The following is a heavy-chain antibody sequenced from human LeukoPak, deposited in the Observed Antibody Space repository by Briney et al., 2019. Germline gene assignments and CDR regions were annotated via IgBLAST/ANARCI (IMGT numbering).Heavy chain of an antibody. D-gene: IGHD3-3*01. V-gene: IGHV1-2*02. CDR2: INPNSGGT. CDR1: GYTFTSYF. J-gene: IGHJ6*02. CDR3: AREGSWSGYYNPYYYYYYGMDV. Sequence: ASVKVSCKASGYTFTSYFMHWVRQAPGQGLEWMGWINPNSGGTNYAQKFQGRVTMTRDTSISTAYMELSRLRSDDTAVYYCAREGSWSGYYNPYYYYYYGMDVWGQGTTVTVSS.